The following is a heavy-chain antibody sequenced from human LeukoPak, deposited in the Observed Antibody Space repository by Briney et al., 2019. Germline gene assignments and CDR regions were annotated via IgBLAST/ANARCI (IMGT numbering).Heavy chain of an antibody. Sequence: SGGSLRLSCAASGFTFSSYSMNWVRQAPGKGLEWVSSISSSSSYIYYVDSVKGRFTISRDNAKNSLYLQMNSLRAEDTAVYYCARDPLELRLTPFDYWGQGTLVTVSS. J-gene: IGHJ4*02. CDR2: ISSSSSYI. D-gene: IGHD5-24*01. CDR1: GFTFSSYS. CDR3: ARDPLELRLTPFDY. V-gene: IGHV3-21*01.